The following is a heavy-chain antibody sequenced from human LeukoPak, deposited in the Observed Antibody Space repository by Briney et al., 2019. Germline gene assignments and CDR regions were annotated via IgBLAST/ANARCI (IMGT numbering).Heavy chain of an antibody. CDR3: ARERDIVVVPAAIEDAFDI. Sequence: GGSLRLFCVASGFTFSSYWMSWVRQDPGKGLEWVGNIKQDGSQKYYVASVRGRFTISRDNAKNSLYLQMNSLRAEDTAVYYCARERDIVVVPAAIEDAFDIWGQGTMVTVSS. CDR1: GFTFSSYW. V-gene: IGHV3-7*01. CDR2: IKQDGSQK. J-gene: IGHJ3*02. D-gene: IGHD2-2*02.